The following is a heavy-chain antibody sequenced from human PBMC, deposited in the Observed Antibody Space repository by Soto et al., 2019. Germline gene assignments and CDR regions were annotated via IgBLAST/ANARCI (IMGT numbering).Heavy chain of an antibody. J-gene: IGHJ4*02. V-gene: IGHV3-23*01. Sequence: EVQLLESGGGLVQPGGSLRLSCAASGFTFSSYAMTWVRLAPGKGLEWVSGISVSSTYRNYADLVKGRFTISRDDFQNMVYLEMNSLRVDDTAVYYCAKYRVGRGKDVPAQWGQGTLVTVSS. CDR2: ISVSSTYR. CDR1: GFTFSSYA. CDR3: AKYRVGRGKDVPAQ. D-gene: IGHD3-10*01.